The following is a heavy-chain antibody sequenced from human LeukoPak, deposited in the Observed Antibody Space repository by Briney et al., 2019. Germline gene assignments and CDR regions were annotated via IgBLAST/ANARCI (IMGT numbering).Heavy chain of an antibody. V-gene: IGHV1-3*01. CDR3: ARDFLIAVAGTYYYYGMDV. J-gene: IGHJ6*02. D-gene: IGHD6-19*01. Sequence: ASVKVSCKASGYTFTSYAMHWVRQAPGQRLEWMGWINAGNGNTKYSQKFQGRVTITRDTSASTAYMELSSLRSEDTAVYYCARDFLIAVAGTYYYYGMDVWGQGTTVTVSS. CDR1: GYTFTSYA. CDR2: INAGNGNT.